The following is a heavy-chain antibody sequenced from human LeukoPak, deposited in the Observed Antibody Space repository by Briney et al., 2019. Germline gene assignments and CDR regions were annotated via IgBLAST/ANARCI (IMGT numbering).Heavy chain of an antibody. CDR2: FKPICGQV. Sequence: PGWSLRLSCAASGFTFSSYAMSWVRQAPGKGLEWVSSFKPICGQVYYAESVRGWFTISRDNSKNTVYLQMSSRGAEDTALYFCARSVPDYTRFDYWGQGALVTVSP. CDR1: GFTFSSYA. V-gene: IGHV3-23*01. D-gene: IGHD4-11*01. J-gene: IGHJ4*02. CDR3: ARSVPDYTRFDY.